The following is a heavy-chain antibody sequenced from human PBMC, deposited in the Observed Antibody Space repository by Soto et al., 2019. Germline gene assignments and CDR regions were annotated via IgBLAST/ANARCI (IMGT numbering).Heavy chain of an antibody. CDR3: AAGYYDSSGYSGFSSYYGIDV. J-gene: IGHJ6*02. Sequence: SVKVSCKASGFTFTSSAVQWVRQARGQRLEWIGWIVVGSGNTNYAQKFQERVTITRDMSTSTAYMELSSLRSEDTAVYYCAAGYYDSSGYSGFSSYYGIDVWGQGTTVTVSS. CDR1: GFTFTSSA. V-gene: IGHV1-58*01. D-gene: IGHD3-22*01. CDR2: IVVGSGNT.